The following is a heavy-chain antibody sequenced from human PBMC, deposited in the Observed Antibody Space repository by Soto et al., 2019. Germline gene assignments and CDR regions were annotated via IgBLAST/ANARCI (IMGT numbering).Heavy chain of an antibody. CDR3: ARILSEEVGALHY. J-gene: IGHJ4*02. CDR2: IHPNSGGT. Sequence: GASVKVSCKASGYTFTGYHMHWVRQAPGQGLEWMGWIHPNSGGTSYAQKFQGRVTMTRDTSISTAYMELSRLRSDDTAVYCCARILSEEVGALHYWGQGTLVTVYS. CDR1: GYTFTGYH. D-gene: IGHD1-26*01. V-gene: IGHV1-2*02.